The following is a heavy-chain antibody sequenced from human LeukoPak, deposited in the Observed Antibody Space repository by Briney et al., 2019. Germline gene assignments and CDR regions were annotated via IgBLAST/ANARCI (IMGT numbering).Heavy chain of an antibody. CDR1: GGSIRSGSHY. CDR2: VSYIGNT. Sequence: SETLSLTCTVFGGSIRSGSHYWAWIRQPPGKGLEWIASVSYIGNTYYNPSLKSRVTVSVDTSKNQFSLKLSSVTAADTAVYYCARTSPRLDAFDIWGQGTMVTVSS. J-gene: IGHJ3*02. CDR3: ARTSPRLDAFDI. D-gene: IGHD6-25*01. V-gene: IGHV4-39*07.